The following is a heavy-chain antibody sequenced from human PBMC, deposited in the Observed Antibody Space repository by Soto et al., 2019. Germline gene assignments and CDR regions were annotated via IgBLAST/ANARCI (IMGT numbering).Heavy chain of an antibody. Sequence: ESLSRTCAMPGYSISSGYYWGCIRQPPGKGLEWIGSIYHSGSTYYNQSLKSRVTISVDTSKNQFSLKLSSVTAAETAMYYCERDRGSSWSFFDYWGQGTLVTV. CDR1: GYSISSGYY. CDR3: ERDRGSSWSFFDY. J-gene: IGHJ4*02. V-gene: IGHV4-38-2*02. CDR2: IYHSGST. D-gene: IGHD6-13*01.